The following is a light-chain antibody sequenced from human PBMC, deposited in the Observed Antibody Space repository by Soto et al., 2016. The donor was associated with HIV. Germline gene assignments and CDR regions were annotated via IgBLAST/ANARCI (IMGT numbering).Light chain of an antibody. CDR2: KTS. V-gene: IGKV1-5*03. J-gene: IGKJ1*01. CDR1: HIINDW. Sequence: DIQMTQSPSTLSASVGDRVTITCRASHIINDWLAWYQQKPGKAPNLLIYKTSNLESGVPSRFSGSGSGTEFTLTISSLQPEDFATYYCQQSYSTPPTFGQGTKVEIK. CDR3: QQSYSTPPT.